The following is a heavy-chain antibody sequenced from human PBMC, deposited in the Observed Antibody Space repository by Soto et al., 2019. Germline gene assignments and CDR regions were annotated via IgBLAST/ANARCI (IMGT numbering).Heavy chain of an antibody. D-gene: IGHD2-21*02. CDR2: ISSSSTYI. Sequence: GGSLRLSCAASGFTFSRYSMNWVRQAPGKGLEWVSSISSSSTYIYYADSVKGRFTISRDNGKNSLYLQMNSLRAEDTAVYYCARDNFCGGDCFDAFDIWGQGTMVTVSS. V-gene: IGHV3-21*01. CDR1: GFTFSRYS. CDR3: ARDNFCGGDCFDAFDI. J-gene: IGHJ3*02.